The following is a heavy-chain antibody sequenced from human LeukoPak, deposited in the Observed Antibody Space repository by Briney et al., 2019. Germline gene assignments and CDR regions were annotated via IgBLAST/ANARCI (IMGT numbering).Heavy chain of an antibody. D-gene: IGHD3-22*01. CDR3: ARAYYDSSGYYLIHFMDPYYMDV. Sequence: SGGSLRLSCAASGFTFSDYYMSWIRQAPGKGLEWVSYISSSGSTIYYADSVKGRFTISRDNAKNSLYLQMNSLRAEDTAVYYCARAYYDSSGYYLIHFMDPYYMDVWGKGTTVTVSS. J-gene: IGHJ6*03. V-gene: IGHV3-11*04. CDR2: ISSSGSTI. CDR1: GFTFSDYY.